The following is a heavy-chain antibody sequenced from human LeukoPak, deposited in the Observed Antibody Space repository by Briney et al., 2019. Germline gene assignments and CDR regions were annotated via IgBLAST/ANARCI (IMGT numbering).Heavy chain of an antibody. CDR2: IKLDGSEK. V-gene: IGHV3-7*03. CDR1: GFTFGKYW. D-gene: IGHD3-22*01. CDR3: AGHDSSTYYYAY. Sequence: GGSLRLSCVASGFTFGKYWMSWVRQAPGKGLEWVANIKLDGSEKNYVDSVKGRFTISRDNTKNSLYLQMNSLRAEDTAVYYCAGHDSSTYYYAYWGQGALVTVSS. J-gene: IGHJ4*02.